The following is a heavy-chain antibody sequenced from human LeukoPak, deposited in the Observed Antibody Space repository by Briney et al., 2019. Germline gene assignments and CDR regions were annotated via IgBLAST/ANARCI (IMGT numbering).Heavy chain of an antibody. D-gene: IGHD3-10*01. V-gene: IGHV2-5*08. CDR3: AHKDVGSYSYYFDY. Sequence: TLSLTCTVSGGSISSYYWSWIRQPPGKGLEWLALIYWDDDKRYSPSLKSRLTITKDTFKNQVVLTMTNMDPVDTATYYCAHKDVGSYSYYFDYWGQGTLVTVSS. CDR1: GGSISSYYW. CDR2: IYWDDDK. J-gene: IGHJ4*02.